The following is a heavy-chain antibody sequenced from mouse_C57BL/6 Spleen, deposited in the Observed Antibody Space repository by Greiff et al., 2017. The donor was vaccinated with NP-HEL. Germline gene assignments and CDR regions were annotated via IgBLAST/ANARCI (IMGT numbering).Heavy chain of an antibody. CDR3: ARVGVVGSYWYFDV. J-gene: IGHJ1*03. V-gene: IGHV5-16*01. Sequence: EVQLVESEGGLVQPGSSMKLSCTASGFTFSDYYMAWVRQVPEKGLEWVANINYDGSSTYYLDSLKSRFIISRDNAKNILYLQMSSLKSEDTATYYCARVGVVGSYWYFDVWGTGTTVTVSS. CDR2: INYDGSST. D-gene: IGHD1-1*01. CDR1: GFTFSDYY.